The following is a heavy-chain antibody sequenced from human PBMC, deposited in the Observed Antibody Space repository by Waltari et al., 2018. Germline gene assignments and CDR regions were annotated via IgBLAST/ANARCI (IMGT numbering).Heavy chain of an antibody. CDR3: ARHGGQGSGSQSDY. V-gene: IGHV4-39*01. CDR1: GGSISSRISY. Sequence: QLQLQESGPGLVKPSETLSLTCTVSGGSISSRISYWGWIRQPPGKGLEWLGSAYHKVNPADNPSLKIRVTILVDRSKNQFSLELSSVTAADTAVYYCARHGGQGSGSQSDYWGQGSLVTVSS. CDR2: AYHKVNP. J-gene: IGHJ4*02. D-gene: IGHD3-10*01.